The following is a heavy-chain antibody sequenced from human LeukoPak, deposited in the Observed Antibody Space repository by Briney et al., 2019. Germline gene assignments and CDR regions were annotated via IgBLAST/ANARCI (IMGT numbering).Heavy chain of an antibody. J-gene: IGHJ4*02. V-gene: IGHV4-38-2*02. CDR3: ATGDYPWYFDY. D-gene: IGHD4-17*01. Sequence: PSETLSLTCTVSGYSISSGYYWGWIRQPPGKGLEWIGSIYHSGSTYYNPSLKSRVTISVDTSKNQFSLKLSSVTAADTAVYYCATGDYPWYFDYWGQGTLVTVSS. CDR2: IYHSGST. CDR1: GYSISSGYY.